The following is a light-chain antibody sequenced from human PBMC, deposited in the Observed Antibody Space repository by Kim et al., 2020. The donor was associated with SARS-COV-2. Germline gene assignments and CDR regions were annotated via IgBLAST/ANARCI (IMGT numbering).Light chain of an antibody. J-gene: IGKJ2*01. V-gene: IGKV1-39*01. Sequence: DIQLTRPPSSLSAAVGDRVTIICRASQGISSYFNWYQQKPGKAPNLLIYAASSLQSGVPSRFSSSGSGTDFTLTISSLQPEDFATYYCQQSYSTSMYTFGQGTKLEI. CDR3: QQSYSTSMYT. CDR2: AAS. CDR1: QGISSY.